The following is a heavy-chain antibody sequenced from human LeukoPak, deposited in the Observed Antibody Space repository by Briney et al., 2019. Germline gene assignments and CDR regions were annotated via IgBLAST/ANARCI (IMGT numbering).Heavy chain of an antibody. CDR2: INAGNGNT. CDR3: ARAISSSSWSRYGMDV. V-gene: IGHV1-3*01. CDR1: GYTFTSYA. D-gene: IGHD6-13*01. J-gene: IGHJ6*02. Sequence: ASVKVSCKASGYTFTSYAMHWVRQAPGQRLEWMGRINAGNGNTKYSQKFQSRVTITRDTSASTAYMELSSLRSEDTAVYYCARAISSSSWSRYGMDVWGQGTTVTVSS.